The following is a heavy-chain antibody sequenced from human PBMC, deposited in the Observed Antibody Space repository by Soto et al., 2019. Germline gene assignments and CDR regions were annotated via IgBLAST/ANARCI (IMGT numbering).Heavy chain of an antibody. D-gene: IGHD3-10*01. CDR3: ARGWFGPDV. CDR1: GFTLSGRS. V-gene: IGHV3-74*01. CDR2: IDNAGTDS. Sequence: EVQLVESGGGLVQPGGSLRLSCAASGFTLSGRSMHWVRQAPGKGLVWVPGIDNAGTDSTYADSVKGRFTSSRDNAKNMLYLQMNSLRVEDTAVYYCARGWFGPDVWGKGTTVTVSS. J-gene: IGHJ6*04.